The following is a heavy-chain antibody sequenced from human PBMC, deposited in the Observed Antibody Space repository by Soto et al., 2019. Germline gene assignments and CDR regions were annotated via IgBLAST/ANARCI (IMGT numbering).Heavy chain of an antibody. D-gene: IGHD3-22*01. J-gene: IGHJ4*02. Sequence: GGSLRLSCAASGFTFSSYDMHWVRQATGKGLEWVSVIGTAGDTYYPGSVKGRFTISRENARNSLFLQMNSLRAEDTAVYYCARGRPAAHYDSSGYYSYYFDYWGQGTLVTVSS. CDR3: ARGRPAAHYDSSGYYSYYFDY. CDR2: IGTAGDT. CDR1: GFTFSSYD. V-gene: IGHV3-13*01.